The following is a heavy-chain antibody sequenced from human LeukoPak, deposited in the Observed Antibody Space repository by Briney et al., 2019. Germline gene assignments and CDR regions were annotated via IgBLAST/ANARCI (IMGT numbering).Heavy chain of an antibody. D-gene: IGHD5-24*01. J-gene: IGHJ4*02. CDR1: GFTFSNYG. V-gene: IGHV3-NL1*01. Sequence: GGSLRLSCAASGFTFSNYGMHWVRQAPGKGLEWVSVIYSGGSTYYADSVKGRFTISRDNSKNTLYLQMNSLRAEDTAVYYCASGDGYNSYWGQGTLVTVSS. CDR3: ASGDGYNSY. CDR2: IYSGGST.